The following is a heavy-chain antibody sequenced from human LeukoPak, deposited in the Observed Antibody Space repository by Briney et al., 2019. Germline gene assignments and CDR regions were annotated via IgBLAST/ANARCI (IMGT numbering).Heavy chain of an antibody. CDR2: IYTSEST. V-gene: IGHV4-4*07. D-gene: IGHD5-24*01. CDR3: ARHYRVGGYNPGFDS. J-gene: IGHJ4*02. Sequence: ETLSLTCTVSGGSISSYYWSWIRQPAGKGLEWIGRIYTSESTNYNPSLKSRVTISVDKSKNHFSLRLSSVTAADTAVYYCARHYRVGGYNPGFDSWGQGTLVTVSS. CDR1: GGSISSYY.